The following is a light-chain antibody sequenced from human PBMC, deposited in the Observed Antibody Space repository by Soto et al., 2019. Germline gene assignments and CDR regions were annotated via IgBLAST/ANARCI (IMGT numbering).Light chain of an antibody. CDR1: QGSSRC. V-gene: IGKV1-9*01. Sequence: IRFTQVPSSRSALEGDRVAVSCRGSQGSSRCLAWYQKKPGKAPKLLIYAASTLQSGVPSRFSGSGSGTPFNPTISSLQSEDLAVYYCQQYDRCPQMFSQGTKVDIK. CDR3: QQYDRCPQM. J-gene: IGKJ1*01. CDR2: AAS.